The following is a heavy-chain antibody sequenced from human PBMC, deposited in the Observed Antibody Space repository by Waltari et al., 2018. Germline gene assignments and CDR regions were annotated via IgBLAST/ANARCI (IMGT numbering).Heavy chain of an antibody. Sequence: QLQLQESGPGLVKPSETLSLTCTVSGGSISSSSYYWGWIRQPPGKGLEWIGSIYYSGSTYYNPSLKSRVTISVDTSKNQFSLKLSSVTAADTAVYYCARRAKAVADNWFDPWGQGTLVTVSS. CDR2: IYYSGST. J-gene: IGHJ5*02. V-gene: IGHV4-39*01. D-gene: IGHD6-19*01. CDR3: ARRAKAVADNWFDP. CDR1: GGSISSSSYY.